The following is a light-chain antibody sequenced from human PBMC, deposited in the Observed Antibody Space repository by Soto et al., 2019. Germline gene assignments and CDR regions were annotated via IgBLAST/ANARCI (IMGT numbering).Light chain of an antibody. V-gene: IGKV1-39*01. CDR1: QSISSW. CDR2: DAS. J-gene: IGKJ1*01. CDR3: QQSYSTPRT. Sequence: DIQMTESPSTLSACVGDRVTITCRASQSISSWLAWYQQKPGKAPKLLIYDASSLESGVPSRFSGSGSGTDFTLTISSLQPEDFATYYCQQSYSTPRTFGQGTKVDIK.